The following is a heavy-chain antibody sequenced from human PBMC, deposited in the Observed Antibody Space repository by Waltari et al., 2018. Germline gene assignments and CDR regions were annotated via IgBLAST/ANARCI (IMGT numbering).Heavy chain of an antibody. CDR3: ANTLGAGDGAFDI. CDR1: GFTFRSYA. V-gene: IGHV3-23*01. D-gene: IGHD1-26*01. CDR2: ISGSGGST. Sequence: EVQLLASGGGLVQPGGSLRLSCAASGFTFRSYAMSWVRQAPGKGLEWVSAISGSGGSTYYADSVKGRFTISRDNSKNTLYLQMNSLRAEDTAVYYCANTLGAGDGAFDIWGQGTMVTVSS. J-gene: IGHJ3*02.